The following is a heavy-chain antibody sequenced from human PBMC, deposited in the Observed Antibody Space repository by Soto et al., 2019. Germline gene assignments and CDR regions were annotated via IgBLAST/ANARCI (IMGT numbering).Heavy chain of an antibody. CDR1: GYTFTSYD. CDR3: ARMCCISTTWYWCRGMDV. D-gene: IGHD2-2*01. Sequence: QVQLVQSGAEVKKPGASVKVSCKASGYTFTSYDINWVRQATGQGLEWMGWMNPNSGNTGYAQKFQGRVTMTRNTSIGIAYMERSSLRSEVTAVYYCARMCCISTTWYWCRGMDVWGQGTTVTASS. CDR2: MNPNSGNT. V-gene: IGHV1-8*01. J-gene: IGHJ6*02.